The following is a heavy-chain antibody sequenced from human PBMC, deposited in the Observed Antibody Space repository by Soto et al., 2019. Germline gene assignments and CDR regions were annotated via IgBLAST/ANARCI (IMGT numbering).Heavy chain of an antibody. J-gene: IGHJ1*01. Sequence: GAPEKVSCKVSGYTLTELSMHWVRQAPRKGLEWMGGFDPEDGETIYAQKFQGRVTMTEDTSTDTAYMELSSLRSEDTAVYYCATLHSSPGFWGQGTLGTVSS. CDR1: GYTLTELS. CDR2: FDPEDGET. D-gene: IGHD1-26*01. V-gene: IGHV1-24*01. CDR3: ATLHSSPGF.